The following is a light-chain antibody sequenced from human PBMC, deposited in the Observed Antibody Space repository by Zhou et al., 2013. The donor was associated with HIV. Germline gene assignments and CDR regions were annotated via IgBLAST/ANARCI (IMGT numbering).Light chain of an antibody. Sequence: EIVLTQSPATLSLSPGERATLSCRASQSVARFLAWYQQKPGQAPRLLIYDTSNRATGIPARFSGSGSGTDFTLTISSLEPEDFAVYYCQQYGSSPTWTFGQGTKVEIK. V-gene: IGKV3-11*01. CDR3: QQYGSSPTWT. CDR2: DTS. CDR1: QSVARF. J-gene: IGKJ1*01.